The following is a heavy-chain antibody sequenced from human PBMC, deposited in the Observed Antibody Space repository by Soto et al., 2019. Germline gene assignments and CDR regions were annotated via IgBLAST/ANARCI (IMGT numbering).Heavy chain of an antibody. Sequence: SETLSLTCAVYGGSFSGYYWSWIRQPPGKGLEWIGEINHSGSTNYNPSLKSRVTISVDTSKNQFSLKLSSVTAADTAVYYCAREHPSATGTTGGDWFDPWGQGTLVTVSS. D-gene: IGHD1-1*01. J-gene: IGHJ5*02. CDR2: INHSGST. CDR1: GGSFSGYY. V-gene: IGHV4-34*01. CDR3: AREHPSATGTTGGDWFDP.